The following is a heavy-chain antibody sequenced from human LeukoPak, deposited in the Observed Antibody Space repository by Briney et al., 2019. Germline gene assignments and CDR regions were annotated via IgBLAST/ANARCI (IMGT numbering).Heavy chain of an antibody. CDR2: VSNSSSTI. J-gene: IGHJ6*03. CDR1: GFTFSIYS. V-gene: IGHV3-48*01. Sequence: GGSLRLSCAASGFTFSIYSMNWVRQAPGKGLEWVSYVSNSSSTIYYADSVKDRFTISRDSAKKSLYLEMNSLRTEDTAVYYCAKDNEGGAYFFDYMDVWGKGTTVTVSS. D-gene: IGHD3-3*01. CDR3: AKDNEGGAYFFDYMDV.